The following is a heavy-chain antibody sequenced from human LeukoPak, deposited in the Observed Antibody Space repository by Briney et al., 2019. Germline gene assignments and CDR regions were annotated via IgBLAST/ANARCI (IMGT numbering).Heavy chain of an antibody. CDR2: ISSSSSYI. V-gene: IGHV3-21*01. CDR1: GFTFSSYG. D-gene: IGHD5-18*01. Sequence: GGSLRLSCAASGFTFSSYGMNWVRQAPGKGLEWVSSISSSSSYIYYADSVKGRFTISRDNSKNTLYLQMNSLRAEDTAVYYCARDRGYSYGYVGYWGQGTLVTVSS. CDR3: ARDRGYSYGYVGY. J-gene: IGHJ4*02.